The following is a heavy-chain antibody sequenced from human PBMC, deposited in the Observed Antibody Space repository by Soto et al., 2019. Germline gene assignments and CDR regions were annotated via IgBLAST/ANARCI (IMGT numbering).Heavy chain of an antibody. Sequence: SETLSLTCAVSGGSFRGYFWSWIRQSPDKGLEWIGEINDSGSTYYNPSFKSRLTISVDTSKSQISLTLTAVTAADSAVYYCQGGDFWGQGTRVTVS. J-gene: IGHJ4*02. CDR1: GGSFRGYF. V-gene: IGHV4-34*01. D-gene: IGHD3-16*01. CDR2: INDSGST. CDR3: QGGDF.